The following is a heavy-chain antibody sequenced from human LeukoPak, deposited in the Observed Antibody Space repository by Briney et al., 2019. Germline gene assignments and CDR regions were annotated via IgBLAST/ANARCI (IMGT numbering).Heavy chain of an antibody. Sequence: SVKVSCKPSGGTFSDYAFSWVRQAPGQGLEWVARIIPILGITNSALKFRGRVTITADNSTSTAYMELSSLTSEDTAVYYCARSYFVSGSYYYYFDYWAKGNLVTVPS. CDR3: ARSYFVSGSYYYYFDY. CDR1: GGTFSDYA. V-gene: IGHV1-69*04. D-gene: IGHD3-10*01. CDR2: IIPILGIT. J-gene: IGHJ4*02.